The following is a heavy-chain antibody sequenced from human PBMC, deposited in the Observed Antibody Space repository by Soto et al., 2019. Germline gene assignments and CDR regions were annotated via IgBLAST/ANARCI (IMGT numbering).Heavy chain of an antibody. CDR3: AKDNEIRALGYYDSSGYSYYFDY. CDR2: ISGSGGST. D-gene: IGHD3-22*01. Sequence: QPGGTRRLPVSVSGFTFSSYAMAWFGQAPGKGLDWVSAISGSGGSTYYADSVKGRFTISRDNSKNTLYLQMNSLRAEDTAVYYCAKDNEIRALGYYDSSGYSYYFDYWGQGTLVTVSS. J-gene: IGHJ4*02. V-gene: IGHV3-23*01. CDR1: GFTFSSYA.